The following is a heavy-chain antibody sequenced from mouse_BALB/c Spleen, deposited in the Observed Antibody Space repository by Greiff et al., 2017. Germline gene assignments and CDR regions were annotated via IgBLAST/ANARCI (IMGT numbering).Heavy chain of an antibody. CDR2: IRNKANGYTT. CDR1: GFTFTDYY. J-gene: IGHJ4*01. Sequence: EVKVVESGGGLVQPGGSLRLSCATSGFTFTDYYMSWVRQPPGKALEWLGFIRNKANGYTTEYSASVKGRFTISRDNSQSILYLQMNTLRAEDSATYYCARTYSLYAMDYWGQGTSVTVSS. V-gene: IGHV7-3*02. D-gene: IGHD2-10*01. CDR3: ARTYSLYAMDY.